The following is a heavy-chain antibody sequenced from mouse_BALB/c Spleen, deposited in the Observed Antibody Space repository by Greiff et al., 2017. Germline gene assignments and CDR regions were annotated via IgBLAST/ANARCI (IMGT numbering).Heavy chain of an antibody. CDR3: AVGDDGYYNYAMDY. Sequence: VKLLESGPGLVAPSQSLSITCTVSGFSLTSYGVHWVRQPPGKGLEWLGVIWAGGSTNYNSALMSRLSISKDNSKSQVFLKMNSLQTDDTAMYYCAVGDDGYYNYAMDYWGQGTSVTVSS. V-gene: IGHV2-9*02. J-gene: IGHJ4*01. CDR1: GFSLTSYG. CDR2: IWAGGST. D-gene: IGHD2-3*01.